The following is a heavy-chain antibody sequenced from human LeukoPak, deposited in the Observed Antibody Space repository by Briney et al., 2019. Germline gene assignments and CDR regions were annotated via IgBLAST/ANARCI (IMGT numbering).Heavy chain of an antibody. J-gene: IGHJ4*02. CDR2: ISGSGGST. CDR1: GFSFSSYA. D-gene: IGHD6-19*01. V-gene: IGHV3-23*01. CDR3: ARAFSSGWYRGVLGFDY. Sequence: LPGGSLRLSCAASGFSFSSYAMSWVRQAPGKGLEWVSAISGSGGSTYYADSVKGRFTISRDNAKNSLYLQMNSLRAEDTAVYYCARAFSSGWYRGVLGFDYWGQGTLVTVSS.